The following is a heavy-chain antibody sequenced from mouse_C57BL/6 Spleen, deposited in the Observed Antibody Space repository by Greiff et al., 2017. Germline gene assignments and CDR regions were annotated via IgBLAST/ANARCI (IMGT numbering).Heavy chain of an antibody. CDR3: ARCVYGLRGYYAMDY. V-gene: IGHV1-82*01. Sequence: QVQLKQSGPELVKPGASVKISCKASGYAFSSSWMNWVKQRPGKGLEWIGRIYPGDGDTNYNGKFKGKATLTADKSSSTAYMQLSSLTSEDSAVYFCARCVYGLRGYYAMDYWGQGTSVTVSS. CDR1: GYAFSSSW. J-gene: IGHJ4*01. CDR2: IYPGDGDT. D-gene: IGHD2-2*01.